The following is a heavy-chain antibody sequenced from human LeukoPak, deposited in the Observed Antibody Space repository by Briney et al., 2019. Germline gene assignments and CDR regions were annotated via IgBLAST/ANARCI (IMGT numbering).Heavy chain of an antibody. D-gene: IGHD1-26*01. J-gene: IGHJ3*02. CDR1: GFTFSSNW. Sequence: GGSLRLSCAASGFTFSSNWMHWVRQAPGKGLVWVSHINSDGSTTNYADSVKGRITISRDNARNTLYLQMNSLRVEDTAVYYCARDGSVGAHQNAFDIWGQGTMVTVSS. CDR2: INSDGSTT. V-gene: IGHV3-74*01. CDR3: ARDGSVGAHQNAFDI.